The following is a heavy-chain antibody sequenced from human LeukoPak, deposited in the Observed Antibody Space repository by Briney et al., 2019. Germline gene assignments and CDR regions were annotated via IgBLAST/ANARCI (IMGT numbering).Heavy chain of an antibody. J-gene: IGHJ4*02. Sequence: PGGSLRLSCAASGFTFSSYWMHWVRQAPGKGLVWVLRINSDGSSTSYADSVKGRFTISRDNAKNTLYLQMNSLRAEDTAVYYCARALAVAGKTDFDYWGQGTLVTVSS. CDR3: ARALAVAGKTDFDY. D-gene: IGHD6-19*01. CDR2: INSDGSST. V-gene: IGHV3-74*01. CDR1: GFTFSSYW.